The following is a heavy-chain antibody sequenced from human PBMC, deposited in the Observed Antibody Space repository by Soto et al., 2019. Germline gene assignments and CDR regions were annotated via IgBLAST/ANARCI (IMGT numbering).Heavy chain of an antibody. CDR1: GDSVGGCSC. V-gene: IGHV4-38-2*02. J-gene: IGHJ6*02. CDR2: IYHGGTT. D-gene: IGHD6-6*01. CDR3: ARGEQLGDYYYYGMDV. Sequence: SEPLCLRSTVSGDSVGGCSCCAGIRRPRWKGPEWIASIYHGGTTFYNPSLKSRVTISVDTSKNQFSLKLSSVTAADTAVYYCARGEQLGDYYYYGMDVWGQGTTVTVSS.